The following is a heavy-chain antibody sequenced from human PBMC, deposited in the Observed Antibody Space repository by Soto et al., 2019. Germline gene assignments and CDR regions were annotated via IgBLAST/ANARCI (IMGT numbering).Heavy chain of an antibody. Sequence: GGSLRLSCAASGFSFSTYGMHWVRQAPGKGLEWVAVIWHDGSKTYYADSVKGRLIISRDNSKNTLYVQINSLRAEDRGVYFCAKDVGQWVETFDYWGHGTLVTVSS. CDR3: AKDVGQWVETFDY. D-gene: IGHD6-19*01. CDR1: GFSFSTYG. CDR2: IWHDGSKT. J-gene: IGHJ4*01. V-gene: IGHV3-33*06.